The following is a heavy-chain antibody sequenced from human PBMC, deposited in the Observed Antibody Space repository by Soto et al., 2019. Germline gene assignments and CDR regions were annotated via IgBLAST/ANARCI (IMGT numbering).Heavy chain of an antibody. J-gene: IGHJ4*02. CDR3: VKSRGGNNFDFFD. V-gene: IGHV3-64D*06. D-gene: IGHD5-12*01. CDR2: VRGNGDPP. CDR1: GFTFSSYA. Sequence: GGALRLSCSASGFTFSSYAMHWVRQAPGKGLEYVSGVRGNGDPPFYADSVKGRFTISRDNSKNTLYLQMSSLSADDTAVYYCVKSRGGNNFDFFDWGQGALVTVSS.